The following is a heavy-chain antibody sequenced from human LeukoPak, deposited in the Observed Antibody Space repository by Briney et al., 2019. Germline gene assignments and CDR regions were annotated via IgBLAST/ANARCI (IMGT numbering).Heavy chain of an antibody. V-gene: IGHV4-39*07. CDR2: INHSGST. J-gene: IGHJ1*01. D-gene: IGHD3-22*01. CDR3: AIIYDSSGYYRY. CDR1: GGSISSSSYY. Sequence: SETLSLTCTVSGGSISSSSYYWGWIRQPPGKGLEWIGEINHSGSTNYNPSLKSRVTISVDTSKNQFSLKLSSVTAADTAVYYCAIIYDSSGYYRYWGQGTLVTVSS.